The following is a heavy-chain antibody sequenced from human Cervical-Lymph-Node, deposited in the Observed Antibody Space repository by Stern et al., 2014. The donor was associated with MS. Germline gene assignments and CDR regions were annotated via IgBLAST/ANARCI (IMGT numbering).Heavy chain of an antibody. Sequence: DQLVESGGGVVQPGRSLRLSCAASGFTFSSYAMHWVRQAPGKGLEWVAVVSYDGSNKYYADSVTGRFTISRDNSKHTLSLQMNSLRAEDTAVYYCAKDRAAINWGRLDYWGQGTLVTVSS. J-gene: IGHJ4*02. CDR3: AKDRAAINWGRLDY. D-gene: IGHD7-27*01. V-gene: IGHV3-30*18. CDR2: VSYDGSNK. CDR1: GFTFSSYA.